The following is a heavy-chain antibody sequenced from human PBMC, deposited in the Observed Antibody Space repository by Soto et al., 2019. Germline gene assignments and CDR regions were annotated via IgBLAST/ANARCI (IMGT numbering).Heavy chain of an antibody. CDR2: ISYDGNNE. J-gene: IGHJ5*02. D-gene: IGHD6-19*01. V-gene: IGHV3-30*04. Sequence: QVHLVESGGGVVQPGRSLRLSCAASGFIFSSYAMHWVRRSPGKGLEWVAVISYDGNNEYYADSVKGRFTISRDSSKNTLYLQMNSLRVDYTAVYFCAREDCRQWLDPKNTFDPWGQGTLVTVSS. CDR1: GFIFSSYA. CDR3: AREDCRQWLDPKNTFDP.